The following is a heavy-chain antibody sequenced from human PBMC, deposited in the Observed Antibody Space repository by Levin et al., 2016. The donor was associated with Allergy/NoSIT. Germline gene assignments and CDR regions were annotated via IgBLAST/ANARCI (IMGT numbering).Heavy chain of an antibody. Sequence: GESLKISCAGSGSTVSTNHMNWVRQVPVKGLEWVGRTRNKARSFTTEYAASVKGRFTISRDDSKNSLYLQMHSLQTEDTAVYYCVRVGTVEYCSGGNCYFLDCWGQGTLVTVSS. CDR3: VRVGTVEYCSGGNCYFLDC. V-gene: IGHV3-72*01. D-gene: IGHD2-15*01. CDR2: TRNKARSFTT. J-gene: IGHJ4*02. CDR1: GSTVSTNH.